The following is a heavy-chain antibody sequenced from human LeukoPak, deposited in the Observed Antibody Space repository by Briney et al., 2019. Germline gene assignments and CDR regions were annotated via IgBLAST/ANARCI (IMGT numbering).Heavy chain of an antibody. V-gene: IGHV4-4*09. CDR3: ARGYFDSRDSSNPFDN. CDR1: GASISSHY. CDR2: IHTNGNN. D-gene: IGHD3-9*01. Sequence: SETLTVTCTVSGASISSHYWSWIRQTPGKGLEWIGCIHTNGNNNYNPPLRGRVTMSVDTSKNQFSLKMTSVTAADTAVYYCARGYFDSRDSSNPFDNWGQGTLVTVSS. J-gene: IGHJ4*02.